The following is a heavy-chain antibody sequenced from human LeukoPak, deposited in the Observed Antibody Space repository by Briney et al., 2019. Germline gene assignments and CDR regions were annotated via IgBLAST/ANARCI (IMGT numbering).Heavy chain of an antibody. CDR3: TRHGETVADD. CDR1: GFTFSGSA. CDR2: IRSKANSYAT. D-gene: IGHD4-23*01. J-gene: IGHJ4*02. Sequence: PGGSLRLSCAASGFTFSGSAMHWVRQASGKGLEWVGRIRSKANSYATAYAASVKGRFTISRDDSKNMAYLQMNSLKTEDTAVYYCTRHGETVADDWGQGTLVTVSS. V-gene: IGHV3-73*01.